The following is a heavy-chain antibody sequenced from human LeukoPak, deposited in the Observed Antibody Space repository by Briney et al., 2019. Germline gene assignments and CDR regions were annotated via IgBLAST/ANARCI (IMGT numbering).Heavy chain of an antibody. Sequence: SVKVSCKASGGTFNSYAISWVRQAPGQGLEWMGRIIPIFGTANYAQKFQGRVTITTDESTSTAYMELSSLRSEDTAVYYCARDDCLSSSWCKGPDYWGQGTLVTVSS. CDR2: IIPIFGTA. CDR1: GGTFNSYA. D-gene: IGHD6-13*01. V-gene: IGHV1-69*05. CDR3: ARDDCLSSSWCKGPDY. J-gene: IGHJ4*02.